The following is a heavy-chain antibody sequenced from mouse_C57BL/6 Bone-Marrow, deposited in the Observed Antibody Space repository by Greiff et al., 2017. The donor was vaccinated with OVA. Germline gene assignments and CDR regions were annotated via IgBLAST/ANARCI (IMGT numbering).Heavy chain of an antibody. CDR1: GYAFSSYW. V-gene: IGHV1-80*01. CDR3: ARGYF. J-gene: IGHJ2*01. CDR2: IETGDGET. Sequence: QVQLKQSGAELVKPGASVEISCKASGYAFSSYWMNGVWGGSVKGLEWRGQIETGDGETNYNGKFKGKATLTADKSSSTAYMQLSSLTSEDSAVYFCARGYFWGQGTTLTVSS.